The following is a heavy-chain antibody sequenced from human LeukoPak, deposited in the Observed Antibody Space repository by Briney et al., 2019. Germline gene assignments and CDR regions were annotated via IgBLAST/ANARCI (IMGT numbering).Heavy chain of an antibody. CDR2: INSDGSST. Sequence: GGSLRLSCAASGFTFSRYWMHWVRQAPGKGLVWVSRINSDGSSTSYADSVKGRLTISRDDSKNTLYLQMNSLRAEDTAMYYCAREGGSFSFADYWGQGTLVTVSS. D-gene: IGHD1-26*01. CDR1: GFTFSRYW. CDR3: AREGGSFSFADY. V-gene: IGHV3-74*01. J-gene: IGHJ4*02.